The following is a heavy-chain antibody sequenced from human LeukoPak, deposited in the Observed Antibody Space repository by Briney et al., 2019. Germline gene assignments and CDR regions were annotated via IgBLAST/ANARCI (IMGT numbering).Heavy chain of an antibody. V-gene: IGHV4-38-2*02. CDR2: INHSGST. CDR1: GYSISSGSY. CDR3: ARATYYFDY. J-gene: IGHJ4*02. Sequence: SETLSLTCSVSGYSISSGSYWGWIRQPPGKGLEWIGEINHSGSTNYNPSLKSRVTISVDTSKNQFSLKLSSVTAADTAVYYCARATYYFDYWGQGTLVTVSS.